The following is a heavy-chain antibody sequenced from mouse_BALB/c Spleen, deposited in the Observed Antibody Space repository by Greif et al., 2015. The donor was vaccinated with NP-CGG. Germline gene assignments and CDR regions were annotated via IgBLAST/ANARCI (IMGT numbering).Heavy chain of an antibody. Sequence: VQLQQSGAELVKPGASVKLSCKASGYTFTSYYMYWVKQRPGRGLEWIGEINPSNGGTNFNEKFKSKATLTVDKSSSTAYMQLSSLTSEDSAVYYCTRSDYYGPHFDYWGQGTTLTVSS. CDR2: INPSNGGT. CDR3: TRSDYYGPHFDY. V-gene: IGHV1S81*02. D-gene: IGHD1-1*01. J-gene: IGHJ2*01. CDR1: GYTFTSYY.